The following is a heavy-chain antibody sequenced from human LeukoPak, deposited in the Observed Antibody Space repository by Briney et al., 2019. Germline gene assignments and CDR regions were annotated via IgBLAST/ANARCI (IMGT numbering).Heavy chain of an antibody. CDR2: INPNSGGT. Sequence: ASVKVSCKASGYTFTGYYMHWVRQAPGQGLESMGWINPNSGGTNYAQKFQGRVTMTRDTSISTAYLELSRLRSDDTAVYYCARDRPLRYFDWLTHNWFDPWGQGTLVTVSS. CDR1: GYTFTGYY. J-gene: IGHJ5*02. V-gene: IGHV1-2*02. D-gene: IGHD3-9*01. CDR3: ARDRPLRYFDWLTHNWFDP.